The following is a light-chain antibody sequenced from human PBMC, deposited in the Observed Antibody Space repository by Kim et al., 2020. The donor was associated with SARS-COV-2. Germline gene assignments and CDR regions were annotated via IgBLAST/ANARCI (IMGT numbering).Light chain of an antibody. Sequence: SYELTQPPSVSVALGQTARITCGGNNIGSKNVHWYLQKPGQAPVLVIYRDSNRPSGIPERFSGSNSGNTATLTISRAQAGDEADYYCQVWDSSSWVFGGG. CDR1: NIGSKN. CDR2: RDS. V-gene: IGLV3-9*01. J-gene: IGLJ3*02. CDR3: QVWDSSSWV.